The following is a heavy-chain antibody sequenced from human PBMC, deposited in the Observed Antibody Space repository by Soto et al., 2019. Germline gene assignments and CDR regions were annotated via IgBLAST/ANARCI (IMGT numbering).Heavy chain of an antibody. CDR1: GGTFSTYT. CDR3: ARDLVYSSGGGDT. Sequence: QVQLVQSGAEVRKPGSSVKVSCKAPGGTFSTYTFSWVRQAPGQGLEWMGRIIPVHGITNYALKLQGRVTITADESTSTAYMELSSLTSEDTATYYCARDLVYSSGGGDTWGQGTLVTVSS. CDR2: IIPVHGIT. D-gene: IGHD6-19*01. J-gene: IGHJ5*02. V-gene: IGHV1-69*08.